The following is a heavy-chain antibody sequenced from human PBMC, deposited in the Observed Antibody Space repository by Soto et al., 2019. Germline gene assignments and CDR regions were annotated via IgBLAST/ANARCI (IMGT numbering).Heavy chain of an antibody. V-gene: IGHV4-59*01. J-gene: IGHJ4*02. CDR1: GGSISSYY. Sequence: SETLSLTCTVSGGSISSYYWSWIRQPPGKGLEWIGYIYYSGSTNYNPSLKSRVTISVDTSKNQFSLKLSSVTAADTAVYYCARTIAARDLSYYYFDYWGQGTLVTVSS. CDR3: ARTIAARDLSYYYFDY. CDR2: IYYSGST. D-gene: IGHD6-6*01.